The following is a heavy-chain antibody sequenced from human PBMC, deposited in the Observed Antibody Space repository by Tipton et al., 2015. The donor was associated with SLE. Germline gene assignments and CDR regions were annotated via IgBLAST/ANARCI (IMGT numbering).Heavy chain of an antibody. CDR1: GYSFTNSW. J-gene: IGHJ5*02. CDR2: IDPSDSDT. Sequence: QLVQSGAEVKKPGEALQISCKTSGYSFTNSWIVWFRHMPGKGLECMGMIDPSDSDTRYNPSFQGQVTISADRSITTAYLQWSSLKASDTAMYYCAKLGAGRSVTPDWFDPWGQGTLVTVSS. D-gene: IGHD3-3*01. CDR3: AKLGAGRSVTPDWFDP. V-gene: IGHV5-51*03.